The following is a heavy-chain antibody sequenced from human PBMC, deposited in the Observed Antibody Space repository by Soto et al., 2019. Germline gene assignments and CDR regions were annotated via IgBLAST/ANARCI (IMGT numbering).Heavy chain of an antibody. Sequence: GASVKVSCKASGDTLSSYAISWVRQAPGQGLEWMGGIIPIFGTANYAQKFQGRVTITADESTSTDYMELSSLRSEDTAVYYCAREAAVAGDYYCGMGVWGQGTTGTVSS. J-gene: IGHJ6*01. CDR3: AREAAVAGDYYCGMGV. CDR2: IIPIFGTA. D-gene: IGHD6-19*01. CDR1: GDTLSSYA. V-gene: IGHV1-69*13.